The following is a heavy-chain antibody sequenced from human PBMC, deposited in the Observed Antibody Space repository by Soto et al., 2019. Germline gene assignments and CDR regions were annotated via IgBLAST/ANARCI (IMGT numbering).Heavy chain of an antibody. CDR1: GFTFDDYA. CDR2: ISWNSGSI. Sequence: TGGSLRLSCAASGFTFDDYAMHWVRQAPGKGLEWVSGISWNSGSIGYADSVKGRFTISRDNAKNSLYLQMNSLRAEDTALYYCAKDIGGIAVRRERYFDYWGQGTLVTVS. V-gene: IGHV3-9*01. D-gene: IGHD6-6*01. J-gene: IGHJ4*02. CDR3: AKDIGGIAVRRERYFDY.